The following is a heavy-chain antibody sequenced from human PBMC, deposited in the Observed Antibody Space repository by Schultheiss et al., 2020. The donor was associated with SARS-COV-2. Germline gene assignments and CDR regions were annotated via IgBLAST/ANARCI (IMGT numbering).Heavy chain of an antibody. CDR3: ARDGLGELSLYDYYYMDV. CDR2: ISSSSSTI. CDR1: GFTFSSYS. D-gene: IGHD3-16*02. J-gene: IGHJ6*03. V-gene: IGHV3-48*01. Sequence: GGSLRLSCAASGFTFSSYSMNWVRQAPGKGLEWVSSISSSSSTIYYADSVKGRFTISRDNAKNSLYLQMNSLRAEDTAVYYCARDGLGELSLYDYYYMDVWGKGTTVTVSS.